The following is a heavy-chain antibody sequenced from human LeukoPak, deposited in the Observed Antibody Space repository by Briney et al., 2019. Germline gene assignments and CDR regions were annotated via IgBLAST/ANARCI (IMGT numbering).Heavy chain of an antibody. J-gene: IGHJ6*04. CDR3: ARVPPYDILTGSDYYGMDV. D-gene: IGHD3-9*01. Sequence: SETLSLTCTVSGGSISSYYWSWIRQPPGKGLEWIGYIYYSGSTNYNPSLKSRVTISVDTSKNQFSLKLSSVTAADTAVYCCARVPPYDILTGSDYYGMDVWGKGTTVTVSS. V-gene: IGHV4-59*01. CDR1: GGSISSYY. CDR2: IYYSGST.